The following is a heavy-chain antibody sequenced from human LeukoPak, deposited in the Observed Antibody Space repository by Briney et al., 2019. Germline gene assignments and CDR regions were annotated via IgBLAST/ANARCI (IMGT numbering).Heavy chain of an antibody. CDR1: GYTFTSYG. D-gene: IGHD3-10*01. Sequence: ASVKVSCKASGYTFTSYGISWVRQAPGQGLEWMGWISAYNGNTNYAQELQGRVTMTTDTSTSTAYMELRSLRSDDTAVYYCARAPLWFGELYAFDIWGQGTMVTVSS. CDR2: ISAYNGNT. CDR3: ARAPLWFGELYAFDI. V-gene: IGHV1-18*04. J-gene: IGHJ3*02.